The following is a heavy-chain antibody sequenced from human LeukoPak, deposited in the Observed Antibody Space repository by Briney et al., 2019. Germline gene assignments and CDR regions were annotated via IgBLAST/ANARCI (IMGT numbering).Heavy chain of an antibody. V-gene: IGHV1-46*01. Sequence: ASVKVSCKAFGYTFTSYYIHWVRQAPGQGLEWMGIINPNSGTTTYAQKFQDRVTMTRDTSTNTVYMELSSLRSEDTAVYYCARDIDNWNDGSGDYWGQGTLVTVSS. D-gene: IGHD1-20*01. CDR2: INPNSGTT. J-gene: IGHJ4*02. CDR3: ARDIDNWNDGSGDY. CDR1: GYTFTSYY.